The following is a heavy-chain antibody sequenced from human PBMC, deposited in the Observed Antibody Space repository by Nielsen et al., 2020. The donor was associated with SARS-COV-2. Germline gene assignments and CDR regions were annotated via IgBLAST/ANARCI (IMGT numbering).Heavy chain of an antibody. CDR3: ARDLWYCSSTSCYMGAFDI. Sequence: GESLKISCAASGFTFSSYSMNWVRQAPGKGLEWVSGINWNGGSTGYADSVKGRFTISRDNAKNSLYLQINSLRAEDTALYHCARDLWYCSSTSCYMGAFDIWGQGTMVTAS. J-gene: IGHJ3*02. CDR1: GFTFSSYS. D-gene: IGHD2-2*01. V-gene: IGHV3-20*01. CDR2: INWNGGST.